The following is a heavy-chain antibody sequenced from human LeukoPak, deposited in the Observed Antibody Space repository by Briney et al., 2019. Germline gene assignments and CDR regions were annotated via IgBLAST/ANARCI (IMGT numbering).Heavy chain of an antibody. CDR2: ISSSGSTM. D-gene: IGHD4-23*01. CDR1: GFIFSDYY. V-gene: IGHV3-11*04. CDR3: ARDLGGGNPPGY. J-gene: IGHJ4*02. Sequence: GGSLRLSCAASGFIFSDYYMSWIRQAPGKGLEWVSYISSSGSTMYYTHSVKGRFTISRDNAKDSLYLQMTSLRAEDTAVYYCARDLGGGNPPGYWGQGTLVTVSS.